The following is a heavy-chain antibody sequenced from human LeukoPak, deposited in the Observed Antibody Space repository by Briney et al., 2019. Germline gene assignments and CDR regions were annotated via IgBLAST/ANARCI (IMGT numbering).Heavy chain of an antibody. Sequence: GASVKVSCRASGYNLASFGISWVRKAPGQGPEWLGWVGGHDGSTHHAQSVQGRVTMTADTSTSTAYMEMRSLRADDTAVYYCARVGRGCITINCYWEDWFDPWGQGTLVFVTS. CDR2: VGGHDGST. CDR3: ARVGRGCITINCYWEDWFDP. J-gene: IGHJ5*02. D-gene: IGHD2-2*01. V-gene: IGHV1-18*01. CDR1: GYNLASFG.